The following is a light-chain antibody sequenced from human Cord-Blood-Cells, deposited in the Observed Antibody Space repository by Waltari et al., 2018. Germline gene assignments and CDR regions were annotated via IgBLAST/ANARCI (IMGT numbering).Light chain of an antibody. CDR1: SSDVGGYNY. V-gene: IGLV2-14*01. CDR3: SSYTSSSTLVV. CDR2: DVS. Sequence: QSALTQPASVSGSPGQSITISCTGTSSDVGGYNYVSWYQQHPGNAPKLMISDVSTRPSGVSNRFSGSKSGNTASLTIYGLQAEDEADYYCSSYTSSSTLVVFGGGTKLTVL. J-gene: IGLJ2*01.